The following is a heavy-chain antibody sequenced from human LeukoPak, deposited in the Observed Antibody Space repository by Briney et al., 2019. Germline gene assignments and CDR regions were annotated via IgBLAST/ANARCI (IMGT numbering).Heavy chain of an antibody. Sequence: ASVKVSCKASGYTFTNYGISWVRQAPGQGLDWMGWIGAYNGDANYAQKVQGRVTMTADTSTSTSYMELRSLRSDDTAVYYCARDAGYSSGWYRENDYWGQGTLVTVSS. CDR2: IGAYNGDA. V-gene: IGHV1-18*01. CDR1: GYTFTNYG. CDR3: ARDAGYSSGWYRENDY. D-gene: IGHD6-19*01. J-gene: IGHJ4*02.